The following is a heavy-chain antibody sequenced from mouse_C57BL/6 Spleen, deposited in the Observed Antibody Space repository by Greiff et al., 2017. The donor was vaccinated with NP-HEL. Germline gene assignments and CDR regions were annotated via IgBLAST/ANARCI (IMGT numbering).Heavy chain of an antibody. J-gene: IGHJ2*01. Sequence: EVKLMESGGDLVKPGGSLKLSCAASGFTFSSYGMSWVRQTPDKRLEWVATISSGGSYTYYPDSVKGRFTISRDNAKNTLDLQMSSLKSEDTAMYYCARHKDYSNYFDYWGQGTTLTVSS. CDR1: GFTFSSYG. CDR2: ISSGGSYT. CDR3: ARHKDYSNYFDY. D-gene: IGHD2-5*01. V-gene: IGHV5-6*01.